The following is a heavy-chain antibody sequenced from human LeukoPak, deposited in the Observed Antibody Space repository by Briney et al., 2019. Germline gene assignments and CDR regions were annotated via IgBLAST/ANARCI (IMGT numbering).Heavy chain of an antibody. V-gene: IGHV1-2*02. D-gene: IGHD6-13*01. J-gene: IGHJ6*02. CDR2: INPNSGCT. Sequence: GASVDVSCKASGHPFTGYYINWGTQRPGQGLEWMGWINPNSGCTNYAQKFQVRGTMTRHTPISTAHMELSRLRSNETAVYYCARDLAEAAAGYDYYRMDVWGQGTTVTGSS. CDR3: ARDLAEAAAGYDYYRMDV. CDR1: GHPFTGYY.